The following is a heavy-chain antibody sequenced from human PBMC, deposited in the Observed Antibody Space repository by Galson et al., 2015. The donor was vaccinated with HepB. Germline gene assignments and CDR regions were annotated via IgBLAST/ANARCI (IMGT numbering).Heavy chain of an antibody. V-gene: IGHV5-51*03. Sequence: QSGAEVKEPGDSLKISCKTSGYSFINYWIGWVRQMPGKGLEWMGIIYPDDSDTRYSPSFQGQVTFSVDKSISTAYLQWSSLRASDTAMYYCARRFDHGSLYFDYWGQGTLVMVSS. J-gene: IGHJ4*02. CDR3: ARRFDHGSLYFDY. CDR1: GYSFINYW. D-gene: IGHD1-26*01. CDR2: IYPDDSDT.